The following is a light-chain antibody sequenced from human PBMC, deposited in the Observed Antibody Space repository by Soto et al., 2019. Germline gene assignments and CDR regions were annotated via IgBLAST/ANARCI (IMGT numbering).Light chain of an antibody. J-gene: IGLJ1*01. CDR1: SSDVGGYNY. CDR3: SSYTSSSTYV. Sequence: SVLTPPASVSGSPGQSITISCTGISSDVGGYNYVSWYQQHPGKAPKLMIYEVSNRPSGVSNRVSGSKSGNTASLTISGLQAEDEADYYCSSYTSSSTYVFGTGSKVTGL. V-gene: IGLV2-14*01. CDR2: EVS.